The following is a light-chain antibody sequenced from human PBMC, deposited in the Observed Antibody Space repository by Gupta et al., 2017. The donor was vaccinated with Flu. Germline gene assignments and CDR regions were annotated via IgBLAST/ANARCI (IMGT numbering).Light chain of an antibody. J-gene: IGKJ2*01. CDR1: QSISSY. CDR2: AAS. CDR3: QQSYSTLYT. V-gene: IGKV1-39*01. Sequence: DIQLTQSPSSLSASVGDRVTITCRASQSISSYLNWYQQKPGKAPKLLIYAASSLQSGVPSRFSGSGSGTDFTLTISSLQPEDFATYYCQQSYSTLYTFGQRIKLEIK.